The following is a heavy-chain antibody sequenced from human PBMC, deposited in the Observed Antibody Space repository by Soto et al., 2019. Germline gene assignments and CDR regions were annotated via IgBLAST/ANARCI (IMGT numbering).Heavy chain of an antibody. Sequence: GASVKVSCKASGGTFSSDVISWVRQAPGQGLEWMGGIAPMFGTPSYAQKFQGRVTITADESTSTAYMELSSLRSGDTAVYYCARGRDGSNYYFEDWGQGTLVTVSS. CDR3: ARGRDGSNYYFED. CDR1: GGTFSSDV. D-gene: IGHD3-10*01. V-gene: IGHV1-69*13. CDR2: IAPMFGTP. J-gene: IGHJ4*02.